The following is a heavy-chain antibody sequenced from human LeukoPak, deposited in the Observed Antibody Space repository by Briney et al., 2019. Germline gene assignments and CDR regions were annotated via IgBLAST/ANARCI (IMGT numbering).Heavy chain of an antibody. CDR1: GFTFSDYN. Sequence: GGSLRLSCAASGFTFSDYNMRWIRQAPGKGLEWVSSISRSGSTKYYADSVKGRFTISRDNSKNTLYLQMNSLRPEDTSVYYCARSPTSWYFDYWGQGTLVTVSS. V-gene: IGHV3-11*04. CDR3: ARSPTSWYFDY. D-gene: IGHD2-2*01. CDR2: ISRSGSTK. J-gene: IGHJ4*02.